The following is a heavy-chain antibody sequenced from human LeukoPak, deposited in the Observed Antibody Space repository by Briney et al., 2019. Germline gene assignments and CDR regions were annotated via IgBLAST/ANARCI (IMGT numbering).Heavy chain of an antibody. CDR1: GYTFTGYY. J-gene: IGHJ5*02. CDR3: ARITMVRGVITLTYNWFDP. D-gene: IGHD3-10*01. CDR2: INPNSGGT. Sequence: ASVKVSCKASGYTFTGYYMHWVRQAPGQGLEWMGWINPNSGGTNYAQKFQGRVTMTRDTSISTAYMELSRLRSDDTAVYYCARITMVRGVITLTYNWFDPWGQGTLVTVSS. V-gene: IGHV1-2*02.